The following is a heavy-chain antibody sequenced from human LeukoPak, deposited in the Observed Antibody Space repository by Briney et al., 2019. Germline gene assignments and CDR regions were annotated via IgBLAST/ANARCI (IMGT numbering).Heavy chain of an antibody. CDR1: GFIFSTYG. Sequence: GSLRLSCVASGFIFSTYGLHWVRQSPGRGLEWVAVIWYDGSRRYYADSVKGRFTISRDDSQNTIYLQMDSLRAEDTAVYYCATSSPRNYFDHWGQGTLVTVSS. CDR2: IWYDGSRR. V-gene: IGHV3-33*01. D-gene: IGHD1-14*01. J-gene: IGHJ4*02. CDR3: ATSSPRNYFDH.